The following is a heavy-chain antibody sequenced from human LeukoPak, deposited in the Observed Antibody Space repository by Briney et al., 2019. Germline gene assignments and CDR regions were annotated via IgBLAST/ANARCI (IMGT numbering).Heavy chain of an antibody. Sequence: TGGSLRLSRTTSGFTFSNFAMSWVRQAPGEGLGWVSIISGSGADTFYTDSVKGRFTISRDNSKNTLYLQMNSLRAEDTAVYYCAKPHGVGYLGQGTLVTVSS. CDR1: GFTFSNFA. D-gene: IGHD4-17*01. V-gene: IGHV3-23*01. J-gene: IGHJ4*02. CDR2: ISGSGADT. CDR3: AKPHGVGY.